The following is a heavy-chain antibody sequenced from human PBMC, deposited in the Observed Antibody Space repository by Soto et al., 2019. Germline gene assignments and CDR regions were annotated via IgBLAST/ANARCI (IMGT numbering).Heavy chain of an antibody. J-gene: IGHJ5*02. CDR2: ISAYNGNT. CDR1: GYTFTSYG. D-gene: IGHD6-13*01. CDR3: ARRLRSSSWYSGFFWFDP. V-gene: IGHV1-18*01. Sequence: ASVKVSCKASGYTFTSYGISWVRQAPGQGLGWMGWISAYNGNTNYAQKLQGRVTMTTDTSTSTAYMELRSLRSDDTAVYYCARRLRSSSWYSGFFWFDPWGQGTLVTVSS.